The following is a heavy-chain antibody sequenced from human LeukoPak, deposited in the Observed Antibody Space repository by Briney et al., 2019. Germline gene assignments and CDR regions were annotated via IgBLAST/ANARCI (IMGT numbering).Heavy chain of an antibody. V-gene: IGHV3-23*01. J-gene: IGHJ4*02. Sequence: PGGPLRLSCAASGSTFSSYAMSWVRQPPGRGRAGVSAISGSGGSTYYADSVKGRFTISRDNSKNTLYLQMNSLRAEDTAVYYCAKSTSYGHNFDYWGQGTLVTVSS. D-gene: IGHD5-18*01. CDR3: AKSTSYGHNFDY. CDR1: GSTFSSYA. CDR2: ISGSGGST.